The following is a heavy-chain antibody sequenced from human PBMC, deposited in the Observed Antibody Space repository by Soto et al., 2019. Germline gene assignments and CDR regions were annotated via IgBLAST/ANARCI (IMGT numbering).Heavy chain of an antibody. V-gene: IGHV3-48*03. CDR2: ISISGSTA. CDR3: ALMVRSGWYRNSWLLY. Sequence: TLRLPCAASAFIFDSYEMNWVRQAPCQGLESVAYISISGSTAHYGDSMKGRFSISRDNTRNIIYLQMNTLTAGYTATHYCALMVRSGWYRNSWLLYLGQGTPVTVSS. J-gene: IGHJ4*02. D-gene: IGHD6-19*01. CDR1: AFIFDSYE.